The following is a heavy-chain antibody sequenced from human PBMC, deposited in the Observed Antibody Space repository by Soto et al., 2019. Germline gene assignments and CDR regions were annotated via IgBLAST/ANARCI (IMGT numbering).Heavy chain of an antibody. CDR1: GGTLSDHG. V-gene: IGHV1-69*06. CDR3: ARGVYGSGNYYTGPSAFDI. Sequence: QVQLEQSGAEVKKPGSSVKISCKASGGTLSDHGVSWLRQAPGQGLEWVGGTIPVFNTAKYAPKFQGRVTIAADKSTNIAYMAFGSLRSDDTAFYYCARGVYGSGNYYTGPSAFDIWGQGTLVIVSS. D-gene: IGHD3-10*01. CDR2: TIPVFNTA. J-gene: IGHJ3*02.